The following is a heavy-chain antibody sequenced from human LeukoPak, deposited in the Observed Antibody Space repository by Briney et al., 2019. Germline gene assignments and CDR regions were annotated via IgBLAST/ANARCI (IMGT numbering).Heavy chain of an antibody. Sequence: SETPSLTCTVSGGSISSSYWSWIRQPAGKGLEWIGRIFTSGTTEYNPSLKSRVTMSVDTSKNQFSLKLTSVTAADTAVYYCARDFGFGSAWGQGALVTVSS. V-gene: IGHV4-4*07. D-gene: IGHD6-19*01. CDR2: IFTSGTT. J-gene: IGHJ5*02. CDR3: ARDFGFGSA. CDR1: GGSISSSY.